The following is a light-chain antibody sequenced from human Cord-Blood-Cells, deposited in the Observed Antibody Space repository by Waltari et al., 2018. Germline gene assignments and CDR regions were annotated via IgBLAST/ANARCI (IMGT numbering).Light chain of an antibody. V-gene: IGLV2-8*01. CDR2: EVI. CDR3: SSYAGSNNFV. J-gene: IGLJ1*01. Sequence: QSALTQPPSASGSPGQSVTISCTGTSSDVGGYNYVSWYQQHPGKAPKLLIYEVIKRPSGVPDRFSGSKSGNTASLTGSGLQAEDEADYYCSSYAGSNNFVVGTGTKVTVL. CDR1: SSDVGGYNY.